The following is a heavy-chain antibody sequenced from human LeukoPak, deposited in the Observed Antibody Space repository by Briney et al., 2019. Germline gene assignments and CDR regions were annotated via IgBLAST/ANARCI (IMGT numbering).Heavy chain of an antibody. V-gene: IGHV4-59*01. CDR3: ARDLGVVAARYLGWFDP. Sequence: SETLSLTCTVSGGSISSYYWSWIRQPPGKGLEWIGYIYYSGSTNYNPSLKSRVTISVDTSKNQFSLKLSSVTAADTAVYYCARDLGVVAARYLGWFDPWGQGTLVTVSS. J-gene: IGHJ5*02. CDR2: IYYSGST. CDR1: GGSISSYY. D-gene: IGHD2-15*01.